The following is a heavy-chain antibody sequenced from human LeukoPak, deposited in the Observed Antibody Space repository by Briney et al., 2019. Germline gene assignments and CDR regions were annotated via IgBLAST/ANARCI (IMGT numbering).Heavy chain of an antibody. Sequence: TGGSLQISWKGSGSNFTSYWIGWGRQMPGKGLEWMGIIYPGDSETRYSPSCQGQVTISADKSISTAYLQWSSLKASDTAMYYCARFYGSGRLFDYWGQGTLVTVSS. V-gene: IGHV5-51*01. CDR3: ARFYGSGRLFDY. J-gene: IGHJ4*02. CDR2: IYPGDSET. CDR1: GSNFTSYW. D-gene: IGHD3-10*01.